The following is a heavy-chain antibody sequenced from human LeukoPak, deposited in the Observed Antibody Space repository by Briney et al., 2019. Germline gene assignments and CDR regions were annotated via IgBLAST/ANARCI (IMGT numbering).Heavy chain of an antibody. V-gene: IGHV1-69*13. CDR1: GGTFSSYA. J-gene: IGHJ3*02. D-gene: IGHD3-16*02. CDR2: IIPIFGTA. Sequence: ASVKVSCKASGGTFSSYAISWVRQAPGEELEWMGGIIPIFGTANYAQKFQGRVTITADESTGTAYMELSSLRSEDTAVYYCARGGIVGSAFDIWGQGTMVTVSS. CDR3: ARGGIVGSAFDI.